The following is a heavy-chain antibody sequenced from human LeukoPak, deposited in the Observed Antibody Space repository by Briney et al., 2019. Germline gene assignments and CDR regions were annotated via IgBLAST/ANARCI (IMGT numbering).Heavy chain of an antibody. V-gene: IGHV3-30*18. D-gene: IGHD3-22*01. CDR1: GFPFSSYG. CDR2: ISSDGGNK. Sequence: PGGSLRLSCAATGFPFSSYGMHWVHQVPGKGLEGVAVISSDGGNKYYADSVKGRFTISRDNSKNTLYLQMNSLRAEDTAVYYCAKDRYYDSSGYPYYYGMDVWGQGTTVTVSS. J-gene: IGHJ6*02. CDR3: AKDRYYDSSGYPYYYGMDV.